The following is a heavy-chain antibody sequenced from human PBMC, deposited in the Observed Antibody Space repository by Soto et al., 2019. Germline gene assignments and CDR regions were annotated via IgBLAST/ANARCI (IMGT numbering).Heavy chain of an antibody. CDR2: ISADNGDT. D-gene: IGHD2-15*01. J-gene: IGHJ2*01. Sequence: QVQVVQSGAEVKKPGASVKVACKASGYTFTTFGMSWVRQAPGQGLEWMGWISADNGDTNSAQKFQDSVTMTTDTSTNTAYMELRSLTSDDTAVYYCARCYCSAGSCFTCWHFDLWGRGTLVTVSS. CDR3: ARCYCSAGSCFTCWHFDL. CDR1: GYTFTTFG. V-gene: IGHV1-18*01.